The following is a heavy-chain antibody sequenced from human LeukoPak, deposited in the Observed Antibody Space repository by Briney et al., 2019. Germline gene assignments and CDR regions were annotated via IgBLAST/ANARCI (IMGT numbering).Heavy chain of an antibody. Sequence: GGSLRLSCAASGFTFSNAWMSWVRQAPGKGREWVGRIKSKTDGGTTDYAAPVKGRFTISRDDSKNTLYLQMNSLKTEDTAVYYCTTDRYCSSTSCSEDWGQGTLVTVSS. CDR2: IKSKTDGGTT. CDR1: GFTFSNAW. D-gene: IGHD2-2*01. J-gene: IGHJ4*02. CDR3: TTDRYCSSTSCSED. V-gene: IGHV3-15*01.